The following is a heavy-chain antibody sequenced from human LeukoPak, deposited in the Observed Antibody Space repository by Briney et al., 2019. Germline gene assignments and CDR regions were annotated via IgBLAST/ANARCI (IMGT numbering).Heavy chain of an antibody. Sequence: GESLKISCKASGYRFINSWIGWVRQMPGKGLEWMGIIYPDGSDIRYSPSFQGQVTISADRSRSIAYVQWNSLKASDTAMYYCARQTLGVRGGEWDYWGQGTLVTVSS. CDR2: IYPDGSDI. V-gene: IGHV5-51*01. CDR1: GYRFINSW. CDR3: ARQTLGVRGGEWDY. J-gene: IGHJ4*02. D-gene: IGHD3-10*01.